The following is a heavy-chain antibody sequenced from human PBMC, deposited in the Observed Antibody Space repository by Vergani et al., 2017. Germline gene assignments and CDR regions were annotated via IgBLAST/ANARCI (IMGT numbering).Heavy chain of an antibody. J-gene: IGHJ6*02. Sequence: QVHLVQSGAEVKKPGASVKVSCQTSGYTFSAYYIHWVRQAPGQGLEWMGWVNPNSGDTNYAQKFQGRVTMTRDMAINTTYMELSRLTSDDTAVYYCARDRVAYSGFYYGMDVCGQGTTVTVSS. V-gene: IGHV1-2*02. CDR3: ARDRVAYSGFYYGMDV. CDR2: VNPNSGDT. D-gene: IGHD3-10*01. CDR1: GYTFSAYY.